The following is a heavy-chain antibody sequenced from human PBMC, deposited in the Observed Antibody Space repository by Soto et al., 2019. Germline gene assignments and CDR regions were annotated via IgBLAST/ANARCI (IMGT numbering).Heavy chain of an antibody. CDR2: INPNSGGT. D-gene: IGHD5-12*01. J-gene: IGHJ6*02. CDR1: GYTFTGYY. Sequence: QVQLVQSGAEVKKPGASVKVSCKASGYTFTGYYMHWVRQAPGQGLEWMGWINPNSGGTNYAQKFQGWVTMTRDTSISTAYMELSRLRSDDTAVYYCARDRDRGYRHYYYGMDVWGQGTTVTVSS. V-gene: IGHV1-2*04. CDR3: ARDRDRGYRHYYYGMDV.